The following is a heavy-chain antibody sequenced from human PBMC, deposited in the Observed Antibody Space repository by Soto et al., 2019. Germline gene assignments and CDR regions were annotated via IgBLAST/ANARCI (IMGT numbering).Heavy chain of an antibody. J-gene: IGHJ4*02. CDR2: IYYSGST. CDR3: AGINYATTGLDY. Sequence: KTLETLSLTCSVSGGSINNYYWSWIRQPPGKGLEWIGYIYYSGSTNYNPSLKSRVTISVDTSKNQFSLKLSSVTAADTAVYYCAGINYATTGLDYWGQGTLVTSPQ. V-gene: IGHV4-59*01. D-gene: IGHD4-4*01. CDR1: GGSINNYY.